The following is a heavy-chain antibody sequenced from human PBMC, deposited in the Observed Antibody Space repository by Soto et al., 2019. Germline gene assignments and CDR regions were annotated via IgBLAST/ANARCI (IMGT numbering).Heavy chain of an antibody. CDR3: ARDRIRLWSGPTGCWFDP. J-gene: IGHJ5*02. V-gene: IGHV4-30-4*01. CDR2: IYYSGST. Sequence: QVQLQESGPGLVKPSQTLSLTCTVSGGSISSGDYYWSWIRQPPGKGLEWIGYIYYSGSTYYNPSLQSRVTISVDTSKNQFSLKLSSVTAADTAVYYCARDRIRLWSGPTGCWFDPWGQGTLVTVSS. D-gene: IGHD3-3*01. CDR1: GGSISSGDYY.